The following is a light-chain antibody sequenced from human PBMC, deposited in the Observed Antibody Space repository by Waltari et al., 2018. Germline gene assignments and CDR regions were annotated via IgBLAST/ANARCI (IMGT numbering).Light chain of an antibody. V-gene: IGLV1-47*01. CDR2: RNH. J-gene: IGLJ1*01. CDR1: NSNLGSNY. Sequence: QSVLTQPPSASGTPGQRVSISCSGSNSNLGSNYLYWYQQLPGMAPKLPIYRNHQRPPGVPSRFSGSKYGTSASLAISGLRSEDEAVYYCASWDDSHYVFGPGTKVTVL. CDR3: ASWDDSHYV.